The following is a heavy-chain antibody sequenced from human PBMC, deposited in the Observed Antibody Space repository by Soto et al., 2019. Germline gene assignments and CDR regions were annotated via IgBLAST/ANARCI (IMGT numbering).Heavy chain of an antibody. CDR2: ISAYNGNT. Sequence: GASVKVSFKASGYTFTTYGFSWVRQAPGQGLECVGWISAYNGNTHYSQKFQGRVTMTTDTSTSTAYMELRSLTSGDTAVYYCASEPIYYNDGSGYYPLGHWGQGTLVTVSS. CDR1: GYTFTTYG. V-gene: IGHV1-18*04. CDR3: ASEPIYYNDGSGYYPLGH. D-gene: IGHD3-22*01. J-gene: IGHJ4*02.